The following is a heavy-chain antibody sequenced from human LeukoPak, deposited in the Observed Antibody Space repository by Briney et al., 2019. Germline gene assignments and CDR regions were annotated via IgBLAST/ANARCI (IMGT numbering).Heavy chain of an antibody. D-gene: IGHD5-18*01. CDR1: GFSFSSYN. CDR2: IRSSSSYI. CDR3: VRGRYNYGYIFDY. J-gene: IGHJ4*02. Sequence: GGSLRLSCAASGFSFSSYNMNWVRQAPGKGLEWVSFIRSSSSYIYYADSLKGRFTVSRDNARNSVYLQMNSLRVEDTAVYYCVRGRYNYGYIFDYWGQGTLVTVSS. V-gene: IGHV3-21*01.